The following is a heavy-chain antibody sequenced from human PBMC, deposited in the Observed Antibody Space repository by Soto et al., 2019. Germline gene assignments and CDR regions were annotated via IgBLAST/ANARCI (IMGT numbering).Heavy chain of an antibody. CDR3: AREIMGARYGLDV. V-gene: IGHV4-61*01. J-gene: IGHJ6*02. Sequence: SETLSLTCTVSGVPVSSGSYYWTWIRQPPGKGLEWIGYVYYSGNTNYNPSLKSRVTVSIDTSDNQFSLKLTSVTAADTAVYYCAREIMGARYGLDVWGQGTTVTVSS. D-gene: IGHD2-8*01. CDR2: VYYSGNT. CDR1: GVPVSSGSYY.